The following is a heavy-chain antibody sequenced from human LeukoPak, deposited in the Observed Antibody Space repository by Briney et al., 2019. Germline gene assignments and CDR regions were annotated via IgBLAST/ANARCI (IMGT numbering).Heavy chain of an antibody. J-gene: IGHJ3*02. V-gene: IGHV1-18*01. CDR2: ISAYNGNT. Sequence: ASVRVSCKASGYTFTSCGISWVRQAPGQGLEWMGWISAYNGNTNYAQKLQGRVTMTTDTSTSAAYMELRSLRSDDTAVYYCARGVDSSGYSALDAFDIWGQGTMVTVSS. CDR1: GYTFTSCG. D-gene: IGHD3-22*01. CDR3: ARGVDSSGYSALDAFDI.